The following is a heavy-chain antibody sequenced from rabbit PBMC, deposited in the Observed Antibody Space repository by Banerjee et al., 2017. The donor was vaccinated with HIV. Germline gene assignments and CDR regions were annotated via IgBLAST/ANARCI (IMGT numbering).Heavy chain of an antibody. D-gene: IGHD1-1*01. J-gene: IGHJ4*01. Sequence: QSLEESGGDLVKPGTSLTLTCTASGFSFNSSYYVCWVRQAPGKGLEWVAYINTGSGSTYYANWAKGRFTISKTSSTTVTLQMTSLTAADTATYFCARSSSSGYYIPLKLWGPGTLVTVS. CDR1: GFSFNSSYY. CDR2: INTGSGST. CDR3: ARSSSSGYYIPLKL. V-gene: IGHV1S40*01.